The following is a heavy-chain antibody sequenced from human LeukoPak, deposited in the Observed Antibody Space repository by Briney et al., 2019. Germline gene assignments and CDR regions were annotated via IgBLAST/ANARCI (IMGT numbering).Heavy chain of an antibody. J-gene: IGHJ4*02. CDR1: GNTFTSYG. Sequence: ASGKVSCKASGNTFTSYGISWVRQAPGQGLEWMGWISAYNGNTNYAQKLQGRVTMTTDTSTSTAYMELRSLRSDDTAVYYCARSDTSGYLTLFYYWVQGTLVTVSS. CDR2: ISAYNGNT. D-gene: IGHD3-22*01. CDR3: ARSDTSGYLTLFYY. V-gene: IGHV1-18*01.